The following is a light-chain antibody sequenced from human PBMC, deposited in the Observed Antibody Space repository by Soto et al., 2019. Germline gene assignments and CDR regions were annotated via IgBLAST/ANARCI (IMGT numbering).Light chain of an antibody. Sequence: IQLTQSPSSLSASIGDRVTITCRASQGISRYLAWYQQRPGKAPNLLIYDASTWQSGVPSRFSGSGSGTDFALTISTLQAEDFAAYYCQQVKSYPITFGQGTRLEIK. CDR3: QQVKSYPIT. CDR1: QGISRY. V-gene: IGKV1-9*01. J-gene: IGKJ5*01. CDR2: DAS.